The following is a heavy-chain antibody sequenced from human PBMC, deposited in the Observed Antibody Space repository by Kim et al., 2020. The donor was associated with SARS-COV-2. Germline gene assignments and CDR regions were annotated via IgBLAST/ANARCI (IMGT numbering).Heavy chain of an antibody. V-gene: IGHV4-34*01. CDR1: GGSFSGYY. CDR3: ARGYSSSWTQRGYYYGMDV. Sequence: SETLSLTCAVYGGSFSGYYWSWIRQPPGKGLEWIGEINHSGSTNYNPSLKSRVTISVDTSKNQFSLKLSSVTAADTVVYYCARGYSSSWTQRGYYYGMDV. CDR2: INHSGST. D-gene: IGHD6-13*01. J-gene: IGHJ6*01.